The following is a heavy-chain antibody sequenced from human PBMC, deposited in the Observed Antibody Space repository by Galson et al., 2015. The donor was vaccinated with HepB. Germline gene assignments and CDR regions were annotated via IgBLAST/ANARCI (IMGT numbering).Heavy chain of an antibody. Sequence: SLRLSCAASGFGFGSYAMHWVRQAPGKGLEWLSQISYHGTNIHYADSVRGRFTISRDNSKNMLYLQMNSLRPDDTAVYYCARVVVLSGTHLGEEDLDAWGQGVRVTVSS. J-gene: IGHJ5*02. CDR1: GFGFGSYA. CDR3: ARVVVLSGTHLGEEDLDA. V-gene: IGHV3-30-3*01. CDR2: ISYHGTNI. D-gene: IGHD3-3*01.